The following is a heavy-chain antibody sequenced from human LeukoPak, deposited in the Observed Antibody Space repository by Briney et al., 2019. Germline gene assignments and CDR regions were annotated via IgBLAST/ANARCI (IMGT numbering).Heavy chain of an antibody. CDR3: ARVMGDGWFGELFYYFDY. J-gene: IGHJ4*02. CDR2: IYYSGST. Sequence: SQTLSLTCTVSGGSTSSGGYYWSWIRQHPGKGLEWIGYIYYSGSTYYNPSLKSRVTISVDTSKNQFSLKLSSVTAADTAVYYCARVMGDGWFGELFYYFDYWGQGTLVTVSS. V-gene: IGHV4-31*03. D-gene: IGHD3-10*01. CDR1: GGSTSSGGYY.